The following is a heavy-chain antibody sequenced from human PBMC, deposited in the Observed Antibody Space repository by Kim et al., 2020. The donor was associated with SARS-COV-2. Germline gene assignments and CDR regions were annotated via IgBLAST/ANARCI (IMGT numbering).Heavy chain of an antibody. V-gene: IGHV1-8*01. J-gene: IGHJ6*02. Sequence: ASVKVSCKASGYTFTSYDINWVRQATGQGLGWMGWMNPNSGNTGYAQKFQGRVTMTRNTSISTAYMELSSLRSEDTAVYYCARWVRGVIIRDYGMDVWGQGTTVTVSS. CDR2: MNPNSGNT. D-gene: IGHD3-10*01. CDR1: GYTFTSYD. CDR3: ARWVRGVIIRDYGMDV.